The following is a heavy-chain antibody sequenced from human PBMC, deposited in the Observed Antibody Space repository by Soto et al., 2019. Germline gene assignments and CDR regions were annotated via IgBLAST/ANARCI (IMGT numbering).Heavy chain of an antibody. CDR3: GTVFEK. Sequence: EVQVVESGGGLVQPGGSLRLSCAASGFTFTNYWMHWVRQVPGEGLVWVPRIDNHGVGTSYADFVKGRFTISRDNAKNTLYLQMNSLRVEDTAIYYCGTVFEKWGQGTMVTVSS. V-gene: IGHV3-74*01. CDR1: GFTFTNYW. CDR2: IDNHGVGT. J-gene: IGHJ3*02.